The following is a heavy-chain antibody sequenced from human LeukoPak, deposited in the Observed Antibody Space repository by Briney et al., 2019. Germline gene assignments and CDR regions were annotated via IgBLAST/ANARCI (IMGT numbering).Heavy chain of an antibody. CDR1: GGSFSGYY. D-gene: IGHD3-10*01. CDR3: ARRPGTYYYGSGSKPFDY. CDR2: INHSGST. Sequence: SETLSLTCAVYGGSFSGYYWSWIRQPPGKGLEWMGEINHSGSTNYNPSLKSRVTISVDTSKNQFSLKLSSVTAADTAVYYCARRPGTYYYGSGSKPFDYWGQGTLVTVSS. V-gene: IGHV4-34*01. J-gene: IGHJ4*02.